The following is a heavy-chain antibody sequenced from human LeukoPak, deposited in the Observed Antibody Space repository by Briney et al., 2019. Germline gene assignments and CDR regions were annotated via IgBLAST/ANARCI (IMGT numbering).Heavy chain of an antibody. Sequence: PGGSLRLSCAASGFTFSSYAMSWVRQAPGKGLEWVSAISGSGGSTYYADSVKGRFTISRDNAKSSLYLQMNSLRAEDTAVYYCASILTGTTSGYYYMDVWGKGTTVTVSS. CDR1: GFTFSSYA. V-gene: IGHV3-23*01. CDR3: ASILTGTTSGYYYMDV. D-gene: IGHD1-7*01. J-gene: IGHJ6*03. CDR2: ISGSGGST.